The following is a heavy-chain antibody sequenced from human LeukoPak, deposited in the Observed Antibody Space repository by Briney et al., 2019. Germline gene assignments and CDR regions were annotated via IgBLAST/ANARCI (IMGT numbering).Heavy chain of an antibody. V-gene: IGHV3-23*01. CDR1: GFVFSSYA. CDR3: AKSSVSGLQFH. J-gene: IGHJ4*02. CDR2: ISGTGGST. D-gene: IGHD5-24*01. Sequence: GGSLRLSCAASGFVFSSYAMSWVRQAPGKGLEWVSTISGTGGSTDYADSVKGRFTISRDNSRTTLYLQMSSLRAEDTAVYYCAKSSVSGLQFHWGQGTLVTVSS.